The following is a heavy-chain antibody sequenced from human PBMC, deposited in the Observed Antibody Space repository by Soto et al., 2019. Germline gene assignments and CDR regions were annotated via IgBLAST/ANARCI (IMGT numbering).Heavy chain of an antibody. CDR3: ARSQSWETPVTPYYFDY. CDR1: RYTFISYD. J-gene: IGHJ4*02. V-gene: IGHV1-8*01. D-gene: IGHD4-4*01. CDR2: MNPKSANT. Sequence: QVQLVQSGAEVKKPGASVKVSCKASRYTFISYDINWVRQATGQGLEWMGWMNPKSANTGYAQNLQGRVTITENTYIRTADVVLSSLGSGDTIVYYCARSQSWETPVTPYYFDYWGQGTLVTVSS.